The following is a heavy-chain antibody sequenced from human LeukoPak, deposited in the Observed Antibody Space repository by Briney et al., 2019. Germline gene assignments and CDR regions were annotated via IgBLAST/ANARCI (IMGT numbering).Heavy chain of an antibody. CDR2: ISGSGGST. J-gene: IGHJ4*02. V-gene: IGHV3-23*01. CDR3: AKSPFVTITMITLRDYYFDY. CDR1: RFTFSSYA. D-gene: IGHD3-22*01. Sequence: PGGSLRLSCAASRFTFSSYAMSWVRQAPGKGLEWVSAISGSGGSTCYADSVKGRFTISRDNSKNTLYLQMNSLRAEDTAVYYCAKSPFVTITMITLRDYYFDYWGQGTLVTVSS.